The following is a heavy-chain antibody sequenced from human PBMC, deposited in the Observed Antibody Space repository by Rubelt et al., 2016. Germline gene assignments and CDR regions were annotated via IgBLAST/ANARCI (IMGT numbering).Heavy chain of an antibody. CDR3: ARGRMGFHYYYYGMDV. D-gene: IGHD1-26*01. Sequence: QVQLQQWGAGLLKPSETLSLTCAVYGGSFSGYYWSWIRQPPGKGLEWIGEINHSGSTNYNPSLKSRVTLSVDTSKNQFSLKLSSVTAADTAVYYCARGRMGFHYYYYGMDVWGQGTTVTVSS. CDR1: GGSFSGYY. J-gene: IGHJ6*02. CDR2: INHSGST. V-gene: IGHV4-34*01.